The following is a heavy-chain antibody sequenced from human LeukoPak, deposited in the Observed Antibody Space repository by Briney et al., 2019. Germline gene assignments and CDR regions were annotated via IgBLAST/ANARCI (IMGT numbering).Heavy chain of an antibody. V-gene: IGHV4-4*07. Sequence: SETLSLTCAVYGGSFSGYYWSWIRQPAGKGLEWIGRIYTSGSTNYNPSLKSRVTMSVDTSKNQFSLKLSSVTAADTAVYYCARELVSYGGNRGAFDIWGQGTMVTVSS. CDR3: ARELVSYGGNRGAFDI. J-gene: IGHJ3*02. CDR2: IYTSGST. CDR1: GGSFSGYY. D-gene: IGHD4-23*01.